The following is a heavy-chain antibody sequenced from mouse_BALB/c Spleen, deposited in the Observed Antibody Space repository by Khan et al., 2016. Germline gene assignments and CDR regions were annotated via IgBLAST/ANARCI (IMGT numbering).Heavy chain of an antibody. D-gene: IGHD4-1*01. CDR2: MNPDSSTI. Sequence: EVKLLESGGGLVQPGGSLKLSCAASGFDLSRYWMSWVRQAPGKGLEWIGEMNPDSSTINYTPSLKDKFIISRDNAKNTLYLQMSKVRSEDTALYYCAPNWYVGYWGQATTLTVSS. CDR1: GFDLSRYW. V-gene: IGHV4-1*02. J-gene: IGHJ2*01. CDR3: APNWYVGY.